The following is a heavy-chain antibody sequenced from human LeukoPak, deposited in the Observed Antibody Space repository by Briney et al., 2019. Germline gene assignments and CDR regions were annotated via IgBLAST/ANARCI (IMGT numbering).Heavy chain of an antibody. CDR2: ISSSSSYI. V-gene: IGHV3-21*01. J-gene: IGHJ4*02. D-gene: IGHD3-16*02. CDR1: GFTFSSYS. CDR3: ARDYNVWGSYPLGGY. Sequence: GGSLRLSCAASGFTFSSYSMNWVRQAPGKGLEWVSSISSSSSYIYYADSVKGRFTISRDNAKNSLYLQMNSLRAEDTAVYYCARDYNVWGSYPLGGYWGQGTLVTVSS.